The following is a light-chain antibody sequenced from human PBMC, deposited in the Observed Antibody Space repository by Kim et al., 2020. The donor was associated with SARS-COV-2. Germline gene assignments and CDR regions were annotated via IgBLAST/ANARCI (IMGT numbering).Light chain of an antibody. J-gene: IGLJ2*01. V-gene: IGLV3-9*01. CDR1: NIGTKH. CDR3: QVWDNSVI. Sequence: VSVALGQTASISCGGDNIGTKHVQWYQQKAGQAPMLVIYRDNNRPSGIPERFSGSNSGNTATLTISVAKVGDEAEYYCQVWDNSVIFGGGTQLTVL. CDR2: RDN.